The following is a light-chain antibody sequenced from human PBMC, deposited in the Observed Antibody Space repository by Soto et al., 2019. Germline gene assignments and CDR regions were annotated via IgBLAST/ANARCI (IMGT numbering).Light chain of an antibody. CDR1: SSDIGSYNY. J-gene: IGLJ1*01. CDR3: SSYTGSSTPYV. V-gene: IGLV2-14*01. Sequence: QSALTQPASVSGAAGQAITISCTGTSSDIGSYNYVSWYQQHPGKAPKLMIYDVSNRPSGVSNRFSGSKSGNTASLTISGLQAEDEADYYCSSYTGSSTPYVFGAGTKVTVL. CDR2: DVS.